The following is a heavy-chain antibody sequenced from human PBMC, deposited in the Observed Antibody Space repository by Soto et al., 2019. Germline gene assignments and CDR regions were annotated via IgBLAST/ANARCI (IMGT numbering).Heavy chain of an antibody. Sequence: SETLSLTCTVSCGSISSYYWSWIRQPPGKGLEWIGYIYYSGSTNYNPSLKSRVTISVDTSKNQFSLKLSSVTAADTAVYYCARSGDYDLWSGYYTFDYWGQGTLVTVSS. CDR1: CGSISSYY. CDR2: IYYSGST. J-gene: IGHJ4*02. D-gene: IGHD3-3*01. CDR3: ARSGDYDLWSGYYTFDY. V-gene: IGHV4-59*01.